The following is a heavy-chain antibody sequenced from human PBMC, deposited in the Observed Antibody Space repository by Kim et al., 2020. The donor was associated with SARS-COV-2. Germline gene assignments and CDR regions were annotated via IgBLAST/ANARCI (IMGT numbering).Heavy chain of an antibody. CDR1: GGSFSGYY. D-gene: IGHD3-22*01. V-gene: IGHV4-34*01. J-gene: IGHJ4*01. CDR2: INHSGST. CDR3: ARGEGIYYYDSSDFDY. Sequence: SETLSLTCAVYGGSFSGYYWSWIRQPPGKGLEWIGEINHSGSTNYNPSLKSRVTISVDTSKNQFSLKLSSVTAADTAVYYCARGEGIYYYDSSDFDYRG.